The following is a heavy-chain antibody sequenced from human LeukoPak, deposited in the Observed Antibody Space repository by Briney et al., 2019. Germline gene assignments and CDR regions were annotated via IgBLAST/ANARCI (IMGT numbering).Heavy chain of an antibody. J-gene: IGHJ4*02. CDR1: GYTFTSYG. D-gene: IGHD5-24*01. CDR3: ARDGSRLQSFPFDY. Sequence: ASVKVSCKASGYTFTSYGITWVRQAPGQGLEWMGRISAYNGNTNYAQKFQGRVTMTTDTSTSTAYMELRSLRSDDTAVYYCARDGSRLQSFPFDYWGQGTLVTVSS. V-gene: IGHV1-18*01. CDR2: ISAYNGNT.